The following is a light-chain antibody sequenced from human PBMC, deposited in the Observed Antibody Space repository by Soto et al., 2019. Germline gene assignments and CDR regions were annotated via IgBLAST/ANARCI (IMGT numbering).Light chain of an antibody. CDR3: QQSYSTLGWT. CDR1: QSISSY. V-gene: IGKV1-39*01. CDR2: AAS. Sequence: DIQMTQSPSSLSASVGDRVTITCRASQSISSYLNWYQQKPGKAPKLLIYAASRLQSGVPSRFSGSGSGTDFTLTISSLQPEDFATNYCQQSYSTLGWTFGQGTKVEIK. J-gene: IGKJ1*01.